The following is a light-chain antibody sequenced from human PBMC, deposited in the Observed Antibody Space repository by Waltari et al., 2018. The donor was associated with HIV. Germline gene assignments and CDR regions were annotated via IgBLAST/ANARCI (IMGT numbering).Light chain of an antibody. V-gene: IGLV2-8*01. Sequence: QSALTQPPSAYGSPGQSVTVSCPGTSRELGFFNYVSWYQQHPGKAPKHLIYDVNKRPSGVPDRFSASKSGATASLTVSGLLAEDEADYYCAAYAGNNIVIFGGGTKVTV. CDR3: AAYAGNNIVI. CDR1: SRELGFFNY. J-gene: IGLJ2*01. CDR2: DVN.